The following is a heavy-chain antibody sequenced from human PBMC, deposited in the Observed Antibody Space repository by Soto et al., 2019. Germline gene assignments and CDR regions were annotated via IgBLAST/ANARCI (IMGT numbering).Heavy chain of an antibody. J-gene: IGHJ5*02. CDR1: GYTFISHG. CDR3: ARELGYCRSWTCQREWFDA. V-gene: IGHV1-18*01. CDR2: VSGDNANT. Sequence: QVQLVQSGAEVKKPGTSVKVSCTASGYTFISHGISWVRQAPGQGLQWIGWVSGDNANTNYAQSLQGRVTMTTDTSTNTGHMELRSLRSDDTAVYYCARELGYCRSWTCQREWFDAGGQGTLIIVSS. D-gene: IGHD2-2*01.